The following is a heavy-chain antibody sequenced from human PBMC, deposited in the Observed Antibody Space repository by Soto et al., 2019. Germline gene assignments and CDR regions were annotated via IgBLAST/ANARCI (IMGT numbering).Heavy chain of an antibody. CDR3: ARDWDGDYLGY. J-gene: IGHJ4*02. V-gene: IGHV3-66*01. D-gene: IGHD4-17*01. CDR1: GFIVRGNY. CDR2: IYSGGST. Sequence: EVPLMESGGGLVQPGGSLRLSCAASGFIVRGNYMTWVRQAPGRGLEWVSVIYSGGSTDYADSVKGRFTISRDNSKNTLFFQMNSLRAEDTAVYYCARDWDGDYLGYWGQGTLVTVSS.